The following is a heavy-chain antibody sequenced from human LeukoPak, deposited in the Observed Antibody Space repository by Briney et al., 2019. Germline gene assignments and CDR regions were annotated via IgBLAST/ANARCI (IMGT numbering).Heavy chain of an antibody. CDR2: INHSGST. V-gene: IGHV4-34*01. J-gene: IGHJ4*02. D-gene: IGHD4-17*01. Sequence: PSETLSLTCAVYGGSFSGYYWNWIRQPPGKGLEWIGEINHSGSTNYNPSFKSRVTISVDTSKNQFSLKLSSVTAADTAVYYCAGGSVDDFGLRYYFDYWGQGTLVTVSS. CDR1: GGSFSGYY. CDR3: AGGSVDDFGLRYYFDY.